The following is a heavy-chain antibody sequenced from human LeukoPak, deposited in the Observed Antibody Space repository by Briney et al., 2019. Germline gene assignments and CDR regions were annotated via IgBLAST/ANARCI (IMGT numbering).Heavy chain of an antibody. J-gene: IGHJ5*02. D-gene: IGHD4-23*01. CDR2: ISSSSSYI. V-gene: IGHV3-21*01. CDR1: GFTFSSYS. CDR3: ATSPVVTAGP. Sequence: PGGPLRLSCAASGFTFSSYSMNWVRQAPGKGLEWVSSISSSSSYIYYADSVKGRFTISRDNAKNSLYLQMNSLRAEDTAVYYCATSPVVTAGPWGQGTLVTVSS.